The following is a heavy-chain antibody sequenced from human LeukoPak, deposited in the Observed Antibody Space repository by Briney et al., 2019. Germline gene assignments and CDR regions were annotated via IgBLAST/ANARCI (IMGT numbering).Heavy chain of an antibody. CDR1: GGSISSDY. J-gene: IGHJ6*03. CDR2: IYYSGST. V-gene: IGHV4-59*01. Sequence: PSETLSLTCTVSGGSISSDYWSWIRQPPGKGLEWIGYIYYSGSTNYNPSLKSRVTISVDTSKNQFSLKLSSVTAADTAVYYCARDRYYMDVWGKGTTVTVSS. CDR3: ARDRYYMDV.